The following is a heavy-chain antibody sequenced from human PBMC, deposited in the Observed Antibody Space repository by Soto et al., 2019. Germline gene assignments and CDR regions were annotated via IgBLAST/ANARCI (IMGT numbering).Heavy chain of an antibody. CDR2: ISYDGSNK. V-gene: IGHV3-30*18. D-gene: IGHD4-17*01. CDR3: ANLYGGKGDY. J-gene: IGHJ4*02. Sequence: QVQLVESGGGVVQPGRSLRLSCAASGFTFSSYGMHWVRQAPGKGLEWVAVISYDGSNKYYADSVKGRFTISRDNSKNTLYLQMNSLRAEDTAVYYCANLYGGKGDYWGQGTLVTVSS. CDR1: GFTFSSYG.